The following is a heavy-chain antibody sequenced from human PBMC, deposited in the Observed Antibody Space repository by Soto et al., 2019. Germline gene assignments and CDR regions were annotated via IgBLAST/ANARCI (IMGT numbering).Heavy chain of an antibody. Sequence: QVQLQESGPGLVKPSQTLSLTCTVSGGSISSGGYYWSWIRQHPGKGLEWIGYIYYSGSPYYNPSLKSRVTISVDTSKNQFSLKLSSVTAADTAVYYCARSYYYDSSGYYSFDYWGQGTLVTVSS. V-gene: IGHV4-31*03. D-gene: IGHD3-22*01. CDR2: IYYSGSP. J-gene: IGHJ4*02. CDR3: ARSYYYDSSGYYSFDY. CDR1: GGSISSGGYY.